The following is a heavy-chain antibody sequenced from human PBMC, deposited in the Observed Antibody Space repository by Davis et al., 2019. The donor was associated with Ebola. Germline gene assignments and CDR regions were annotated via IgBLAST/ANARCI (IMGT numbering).Heavy chain of an antibody. CDR2: IYSGGST. V-gene: IGHV3-53*01. D-gene: IGHD6-19*01. J-gene: IGHJ4*02. CDR1: GFTVSSNY. Sequence: ESLKISCAASGFTVSSNYMSWVRQAPGKGLEWVSVIYSGGSTYYADSVKGRFTISRDNAKNTLYLQMNSLRAEDTAVYYCARGYSSGWYPNWGQGTLVTVSS. CDR3: ARGYSSGWYPN.